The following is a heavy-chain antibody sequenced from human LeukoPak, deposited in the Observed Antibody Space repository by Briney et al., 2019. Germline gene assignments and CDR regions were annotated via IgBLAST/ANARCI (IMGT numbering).Heavy chain of an antibody. V-gene: IGHV1-18*01. Sequence: GASVKVSCKASGYTFTSYGINWMRQAPGQGLEWMGWMSAYNGNTNYAQKLQGRVTMTTDTSTNTAYMELRSLRSDDTAVYYCARGGVTFNYFDYWGQGTLVTVSS. D-gene: IGHD3-16*01. CDR2: MSAYNGNT. J-gene: IGHJ4*02. CDR1: GYTFTSYG. CDR3: ARGGVTFNYFDY.